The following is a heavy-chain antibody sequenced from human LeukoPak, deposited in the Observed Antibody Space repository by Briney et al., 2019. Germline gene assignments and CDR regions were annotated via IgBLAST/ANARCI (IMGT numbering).Heavy chain of an antibody. D-gene: IGHD1-7*01. CDR3: AREGFDWNSRAFDP. Sequence: GGSMRLSCAASGFTFSSYWMSWVRQAPGKGLEWVANIKQDVSEKYYVDSVKGRFTISRDNAKNSLYLQMNSLRAEDTAVYYCAREGFDWNSRAFDPWGQGTLVTVSS. V-gene: IGHV3-7*01. J-gene: IGHJ5*02. CDR2: IKQDVSEK. CDR1: GFTFSSYW.